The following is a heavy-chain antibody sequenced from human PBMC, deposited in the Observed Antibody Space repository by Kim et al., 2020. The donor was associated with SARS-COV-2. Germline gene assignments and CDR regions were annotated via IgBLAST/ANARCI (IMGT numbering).Heavy chain of an antibody. CDR3: ARSAAYDYVWGSYRYKASIQYGMDV. CDR1: GYSFTSYW. Sequence: GESLKISCKGSGYSFTSYWIGWVRQMPGKGLEWMGIIYPGDSDTRYSPSFQGQVTISADKSISTAYLQWSSLKASDTAMYYCARSAAYDYVWGSYRYKASIQYGMDVWGQGTTVTVSS. CDR2: IYPGDSDT. D-gene: IGHD3-16*02. V-gene: IGHV5-51*01. J-gene: IGHJ6*02.